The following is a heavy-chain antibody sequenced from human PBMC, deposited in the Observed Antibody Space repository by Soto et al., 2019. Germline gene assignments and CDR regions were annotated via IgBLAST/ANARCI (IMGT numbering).Heavy chain of an antibody. J-gene: IGHJ5*02. CDR2: IYYSGST. D-gene: IGHD2-2*02. CDR3: ARVDDCSSTSCYKGDWFDP. V-gene: IGHV4-30-4*01. Sequence: PSETLSLTCTVSGGSISSGDYYWSWIRQPPGKGLERIGYIYYSGSTYYNPSLKSRVIISVDTSKNQFSLKLSSVTAADTAVYYCARVDDCSSTSCYKGDWFDPWGQGTLVTVSS. CDR1: GGSISSGDYY.